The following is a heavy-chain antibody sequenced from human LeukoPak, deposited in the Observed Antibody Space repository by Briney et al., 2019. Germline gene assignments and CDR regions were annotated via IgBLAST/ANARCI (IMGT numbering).Heavy chain of an antibody. Sequence: ASVNVSCNASGYTFTSYGISWVRKPQGQGQELVGIISPSGGSTSYAQKFQGRVTMTRDTSTSTVYMELSSLRSEDTAVYYCARGRRFLEWLLYGFLDYWGQGTLVTVSS. D-gene: IGHD3-3*01. CDR2: ISPSGGST. J-gene: IGHJ4*02. CDR1: GYTFTSYG. V-gene: IGHV1-46*01. CDR3: ARGRRFLEWLLYGFLDY.